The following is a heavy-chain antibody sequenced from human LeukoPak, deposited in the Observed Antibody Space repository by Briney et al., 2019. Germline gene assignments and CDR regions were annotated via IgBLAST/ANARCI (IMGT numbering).Heavy chain of an antibody. CDR1: GFTFDDYG. Sequence: GSLRLSCAASGFTFDDYGMSWVRPAPGKGLEWVSGINWNGGSTGYADSVKGRFTISRDNAKNSLYLQMNSLRAEDTALYYCARERGDNYYDSSGYSPEAFDIWGQGTMVTVSS. CDR3: ARERGDNYYDSSGYSPEAFDI. V-gene: IGHV3-20*04. CDR2: INWNGGST. J-gene: IGHJ3*02. D-gene: IGHD3-22*01.